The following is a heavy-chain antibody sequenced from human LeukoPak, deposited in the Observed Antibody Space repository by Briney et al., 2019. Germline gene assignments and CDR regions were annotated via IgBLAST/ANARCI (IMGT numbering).Heavy chain of an antibody. V-gene: IGHV3-21*01. CDR3: ARDPRRDYDFWSGYDY. CDR1: GFTFSSYS. CDR2: ISSSSSYI. Sequence: PGGSLRLSCAASGFTFSSYSMNWVRQAPGKGLEWVSSISSSSSYIYYADSVKGRFTISRDNAKNSLYLQMNSLRAEDTAVYYCARDPRRDYDFWSGYDYWGQGTLVTVSS. J-gene: IGHJ4*02. D-gene: IGHD3-3*01.